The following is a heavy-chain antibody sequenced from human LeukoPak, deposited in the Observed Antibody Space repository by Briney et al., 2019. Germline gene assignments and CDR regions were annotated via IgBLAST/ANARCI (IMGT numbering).Heavy chain of an antibody. D-gene: IGHD1-1*01. J-gene: IGHJ4*02. CDR2: IYYSGST. Sequence: SETLSLTCTVSGGSISSSSYFWDWIRQPPGKGLEWIGSIYYSGSTAYNPSVKSRVTMSVDTSKNQFSVRLSSVTAADTAIYYCARRRAATGTISPISYFDSWGLGTLVTVSS. V-gene: IGHV4-39*01. CDR3: ARRRAATGTISPISYFDS. CDR1: GGSISSSSYF.